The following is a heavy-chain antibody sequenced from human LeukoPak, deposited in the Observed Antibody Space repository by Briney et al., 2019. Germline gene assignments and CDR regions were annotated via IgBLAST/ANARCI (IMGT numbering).Heavy chain of an antibody. CDR2: IYYSGST. D-gene: IGHD1-1*01. CDR1: GGSISGFY. Sequence: PSETLSLTCTVSGGSISGFYWSWIRQPPGKGLEWIGDIYYSGSTNYNPSLKSRLTISVDTSKNQCSLKLSSVTAADTAVYYCARVLQNWNDGPILDYWGQGTLVTVSS. J-gene: IGHJ4*02. V-gene: IGHV4-59*01. CDR3: ARVLQNWNDGPILDY.